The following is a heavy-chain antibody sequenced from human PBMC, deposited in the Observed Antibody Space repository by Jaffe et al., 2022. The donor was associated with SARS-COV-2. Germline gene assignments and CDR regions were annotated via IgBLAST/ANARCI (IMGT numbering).Heavy chain of an antibody. CDR2: IYHIGST. Sequence: QLQLQESGPGLVKPSETLSLYCTVSGASISNGYYWGWIRQSPGEGLEWIGSIYHIGSTAYNPSLQSRLTMSVDTSNSRISLNLRSVTAADTAVYFCARGRITSTGPRLIWGQGILVTVSS. J-gene: IGHJ4*02. V-gene: IGHV4-38-2*02. CDR1: GASISNGYY. D-gene: IGHD1-1*01. CDR3: ARGRITSTGPRLI.